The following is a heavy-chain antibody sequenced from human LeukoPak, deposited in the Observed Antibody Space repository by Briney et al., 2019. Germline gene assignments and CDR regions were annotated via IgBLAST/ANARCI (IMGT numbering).Heavy chain of an antibody. CDR1: GFTFSSYA. Sequence: TGGSLRLSCAASGFTFSSYAMSWVRQAPGKGLEWVANIKQDGSEKYYVDSVKGRFTISRDNAKNSLYLQMNSLRAEDTAVYYCASPYYDFWSGYFDYWGQGTLVTVSS. V-gene: IGHV3-7*01. CDR3: ASPYYDFWSGYFDY. D-gene: IGHD3-3*01. CDR2: IKQDGSEK. J-gene: IGHJ4*02.